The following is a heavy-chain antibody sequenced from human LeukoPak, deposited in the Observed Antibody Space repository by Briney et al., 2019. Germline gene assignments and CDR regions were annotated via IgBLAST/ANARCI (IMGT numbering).Heavy chain of an antibody. CDR2: ISSNGGST. V-gene: IGHV3-64*01. CDR1: GFTFSSYA. J-gene: IGHJ3*02. D-gene: IGHD3-3*01. CDR3: ARGITIFGVVRSSNAFDI. Sequence: GGSLRLSCAASGFTFSSYAMHWVRQAPGKGLEYVSAISSNGGSTYYANSVKGRFTISRDNSKNTLYLQMGSLRAEGMAVYYCARGITIFGVVRSSNAFDIWGQGTMVTVSS.